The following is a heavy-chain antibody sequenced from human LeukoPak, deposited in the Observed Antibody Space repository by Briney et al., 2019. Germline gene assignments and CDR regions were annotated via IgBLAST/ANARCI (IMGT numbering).Heavy chain of an antibody. CDR3: ARGPNDYVWGSYRYGD. Sequence: SETLSLTCAVYGGSFSGYYWSWIRQPPGKGLEWIGEINHSGSTNYNPSLKSRVTISVDTSKNQFSLKLSSVTAADTAVYYCARGPNDYVWGSYRYGDWGQGTLVTVSS. CDR2: INHSGST. CDR1: GGSFSGYY. D-gene: IGHD3-16*02. J-gene: IGHJ4*02. V-gene: IGHV4-34*01.